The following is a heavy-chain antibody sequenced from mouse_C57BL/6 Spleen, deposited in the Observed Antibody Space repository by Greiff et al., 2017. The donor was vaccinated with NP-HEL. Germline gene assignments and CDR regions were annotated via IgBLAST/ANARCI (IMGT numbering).Heavy chain of an antibody. J-gene: IGHJ4*01. Sequence: VQLQQSGAELAKPGASVKLSCKASGYTFASYWMHWVKQRPGQGLEWIGYINPSSGYTKSNQKFKDKATLTADKSSGTAYMQLSSLTYEDSAVDYCARGEGERRGDYYAMGCWGQGASVTVSS. V-gene: IGHV1-7*01. D-gene: IGHD2-12*01. CDR2: INPSSGYT. CDR3: ARGEGERRGDYYAMGC. CDR1: GYTFASYW.